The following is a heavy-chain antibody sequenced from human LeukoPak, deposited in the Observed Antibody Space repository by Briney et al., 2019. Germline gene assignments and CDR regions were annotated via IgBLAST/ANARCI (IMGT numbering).Heavy chain of an antibody. CDR1: GITFGNNW. V-gene: IGHV3-74*01. CDR3: ARDVPHNWFDT. J-gene: IGHJ5*02. Sequence: SGGSLRLSCAASGITFGNNWMHWVRQGPGKGLVWISRINSDGGGATYADSVKGRFTVSRDNAKNTLYLQMNSLRAEDTAVYYCARDVPHNWFDTWGQGTLVTVSS. CDR2: INSDGGGA.